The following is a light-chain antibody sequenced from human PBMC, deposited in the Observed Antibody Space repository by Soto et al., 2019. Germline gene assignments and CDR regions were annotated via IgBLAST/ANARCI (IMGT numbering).Light chain of an antibody. CDR3: QSYDSSLSGYV. CDR1: SSNIGAGYD. V-gene: IGLV1-40*01. CDR2: GDS. J-gene: IGLJ1*01. Sequence: VLTQPPSVSGAPGQRVTISCTGSSSNIGAGYDVHWYQQLPGTAPKLLIYGDSNRPSGVPDRFSGSNSGTSASLAITGLQAEDEADYYCQSYDSSLSGYVFGTGTKVTVL.